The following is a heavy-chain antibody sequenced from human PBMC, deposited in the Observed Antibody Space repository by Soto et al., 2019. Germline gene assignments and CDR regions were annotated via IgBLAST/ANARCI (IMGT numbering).Heavy chain of an antibody. D-gene: IGHD4-17*01. Sequence: SVKVSCKASGYTFTSYGISWVRQAPGQGLEWMGWISAYNGNTNYAQKLQGRVTMTTDTSTSTAYMELRSLRSDDTAVYYCARGGYGDYEGDYCYMDVWGKGTTVTVSS. CDR1: GYTFTSYG. CDR3: ARGGYGDYEGDYCYMDV. J-gene: IGHJ6*03. V-gene: IGHV1-18*01. CDR2: ISAYNGNT.